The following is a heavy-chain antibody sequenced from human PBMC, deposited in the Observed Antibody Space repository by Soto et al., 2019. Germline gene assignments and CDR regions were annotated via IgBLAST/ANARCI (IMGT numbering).Heavy chain of an antibody. D-gene: IGHD3-10*02. CDR1: GFIFENSG. CDR2: ISWNSGNI. CDR3: VKAGVRDFIVEGPVYFDL. J-gene: IGHJ4*02. Sequence: EVQLVESGGGLVQPGRSLRLSCAASGFIFENSGMHWVRQAPGKGLEWVSGISWNSGNIGYADSVKGRFSISRDNAKKSLFLQMNRLRPDDTAFYFWVKAGVRDFIVEGPVYFDLWGLGTLVTVSS. V-gene: IGHV3-9*01.